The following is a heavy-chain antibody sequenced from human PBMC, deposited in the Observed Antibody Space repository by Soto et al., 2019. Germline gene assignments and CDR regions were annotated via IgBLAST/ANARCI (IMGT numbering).Heavy chain of an antibody. V-gene: IGHV1-3*01. J-gene: IGHJ2*01. Sequence: QVQLVQCVAEVKKPGASVTVSCKASGYTFTNYAMHWVRQAPGQRLEWMGWINAGNGNTKYSQKFQGRVTITRDTSASTAYMELSSLRSEDTAVYYCARGGSLYWYFDLWGRGTLVTVSS. D-gene: IGHD1-26*01. CDR2: INAGNGNT. CDR3: ARGGSLYWYFDL. CDR1: GYTFTNYA.